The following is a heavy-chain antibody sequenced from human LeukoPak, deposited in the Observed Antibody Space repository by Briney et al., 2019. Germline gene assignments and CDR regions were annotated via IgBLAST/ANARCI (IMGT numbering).Heavy chain of an antibody. CDR2: IYYSGST. D-gene: IGHD6-19*01. CDR3: ASRYSSGWYGVDY. Sequence: SETLSLTCTVSGGSVSSSSYYWGWIRQPPGKGLEWIGSIYYSGSTYYNPSLKSRVTISVDTSKNQFSLKLSSVTAADTAVYYCASRYSSGWYGVDYWGQGTLVTVSS. J-gene: IGHJ4*02. CDR1: GGSVSSSSYY. V-gene: IGHV4-39*01.